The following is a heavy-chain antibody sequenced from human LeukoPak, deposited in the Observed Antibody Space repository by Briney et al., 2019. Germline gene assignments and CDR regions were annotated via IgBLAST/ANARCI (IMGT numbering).Heavy chain of an antibody. V-gene: IGHV1-2*02. CDR2: INPNSGGT. CDR3: ARTVGATDYYYYYYMDV. CDR1: GYTFTGYY. D-gene: IGHD1-26*01. Sequence: ASVKVSCKASGYTFTGYYMHWVRQAPGQGLEWMGWINPNSGGTNYAQKFQGRVTMTRDTSISTAYMELSRLRSDDTAVYYCARTVGATDYYYYYYMDVWGKGTTVTVSS. J-gene: IGHJ6*03.